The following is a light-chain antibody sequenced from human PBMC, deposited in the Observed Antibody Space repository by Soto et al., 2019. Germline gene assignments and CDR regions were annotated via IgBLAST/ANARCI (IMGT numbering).Light chain of an antibody. J-gene: IGLJ2*01. CDR1: SSDVGGYNY. CDR2: DVS. Sequence: QSALTQPRSVSGSPGQSVTISCTGNSSDVGGYNYVSWYQQHPGKAPKLMIYDVSKRPSGVPGRFCGSKSGNTASLTISGLQAEDEADYYCCSYAGSYTVVFGGGTKLTVL. CDR3: CSYAGSYTVV. V-gene: IGLV2-11*01.